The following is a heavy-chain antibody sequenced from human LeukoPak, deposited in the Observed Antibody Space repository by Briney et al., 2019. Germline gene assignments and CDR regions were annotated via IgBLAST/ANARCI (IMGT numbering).Heavy chain of an antibody. CDR3: AKGVPYDSKGWFDP. CDR1: GFTFDDYA. J-gene: IGHJ5*02. Sequence: PGGSLRLSCAASGFTFDDYAMHWVRQAPGKCLEWVSGISWNRGSIGYADSVKGRFTISRDNAKNSLYLQMNSLRAEDTALYYCAKGVPYDSKGWFDPWGQGTLVTVSS. D-gene: IGHD3-22*01. CDR2: ISWNRGSI. V-gene: IGHV3-9*01.